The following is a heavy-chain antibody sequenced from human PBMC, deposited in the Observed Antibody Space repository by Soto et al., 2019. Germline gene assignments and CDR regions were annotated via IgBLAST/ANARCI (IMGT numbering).Heavy chain of an antibody. V-gene: IGHV4-4*02. D-gene: IGHD5-12*01. CDR1: SGSITSSNW. Sequence: QVQLQESGPGLVKPSGTLSLTCAVSSGSITSSNWWSWVRQPPGKGLVWIGEVSHSGNTNYIPSLKSRLTISVDTSRNQFSLRLNSVTAADTAVYYCARNRYGCYDFDYWGQGTLVTVSS. CDR3: ARNRYGCYDFDY. CDR2: VSHSGNT. J-gene: IGHJ4*02.